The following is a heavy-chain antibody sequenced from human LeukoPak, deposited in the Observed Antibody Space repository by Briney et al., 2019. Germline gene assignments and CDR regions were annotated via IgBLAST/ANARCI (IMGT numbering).Heavy chain of an antibody. CDR3: ARDRSGRLLHWYFDL. J-gene: IGHJ2*01. CDR1: GGSLRSGGYY. V-gene: IGHV4-31*03. D-gene: IGHD2-21*02. Sequence: PSETPSLTCTVSGGSLRSGGYYWSWIRQHPGKGLEWIGYIYYSGSTYYNPSLKSRVTISVDTSKNQFSLKLSSVTAADTAVYYCARDRSGRLLHWYFDLWGRGTLVTVSS. CDR2: IYYSGST.